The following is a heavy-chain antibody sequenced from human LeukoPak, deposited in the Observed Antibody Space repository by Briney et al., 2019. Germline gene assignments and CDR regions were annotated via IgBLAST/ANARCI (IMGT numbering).Heavy chain of an antibody. CDR1: GFTFSNAW. J-gene: IGHJ4*02. D-gene: IGHD3-22*01. Sequence: PGGSLRLSCAASGFTFSNAWMSWVRQAPGKGLEWVGRIKSKTDGGTTDYAAPVKGRFTISRDDSKNTLYLQMNSLKTEDTAVYYCTKSSGTAMIVVAPYDWGQGTLVTVSS. CDR2: IKSKTDGGTT. V-gene: IGHV3-15*01. CDR3: TKSSGTAMIVVAPYD.